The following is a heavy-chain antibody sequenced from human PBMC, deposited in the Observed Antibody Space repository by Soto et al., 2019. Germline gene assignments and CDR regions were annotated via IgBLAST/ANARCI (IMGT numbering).Heavy chain of an antibody. CDR3: ARDPGYGSASSVNHYLDC. V-gene: IGHV3-7*01. Sequence: GGSLRLSCAASGFTLRSYWMSWVRQAPGKGLEWLATIKTDASEKKYVDSVKGRFTVSRDNAKNSLYLQMDSLRAEDTAVYYCARDPGYGSASSVNHYLDCWGRGTLVTVSS. D-gene: IGHD3-10*01. J-gene: IGHJ4*01. CDR2: IKTDASEK. CDR1: GFTLRSYW.